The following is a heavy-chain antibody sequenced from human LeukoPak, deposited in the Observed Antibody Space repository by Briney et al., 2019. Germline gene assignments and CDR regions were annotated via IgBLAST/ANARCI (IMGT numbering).Heavy chain of an antibody. CDR1: GFTFSNYA. V-gene: IGHV3-30*14. CDR3: ARVGVVPAAIPDGFDI. Sequence: GGSLRLSCAVSGFTFSNYAMHWVRQAPGKGLEWVAFISYDGSNKNYAHSVKGRFTISRDNSKNTLYLQMNSLTAEDTAVYYCARVGVVPAAIPDGFDIWGQGTMVTVSS. CDR2: ISYDGSNK. D-gene: IGHD2-2*01. J-gene: IGHJ3*02.